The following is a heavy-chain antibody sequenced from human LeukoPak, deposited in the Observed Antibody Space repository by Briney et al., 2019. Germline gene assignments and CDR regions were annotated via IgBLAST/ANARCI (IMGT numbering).Heavy chain of an antibody. D-gene: IGHD6-13*01. Sequence: GGSLRLSCAASGFTFSTYPMHWVRQAPGKGLEWVAVIADDGKDKHYVESVKGRFTISRDNSKNTLYLQMNSLRAEDTALYYCAKDRSDAAAGLGMDYWGQGTLVTVSS. CDR1: GFTFSTYP. V-gene: IGHV3-30*04. J-gene: IGHJ4*02. CDR2: IADDGKDK. CDR3: AKDRSDAAAGLGMDY.